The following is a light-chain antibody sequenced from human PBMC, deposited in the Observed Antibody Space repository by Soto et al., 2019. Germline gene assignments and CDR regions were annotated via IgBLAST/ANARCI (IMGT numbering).Light chain of an antibody. V-gene: IGLV2-8*01. Sequence: QSVLTQPPSASGFPGQSVTISCTGTCSDVGYYDYVSWYQQHPGKAPKLVIYEVTKRPSGVPDRVSASKSGNTASLTVSGLRAEDEADYYCSSYAGSNNFVFGSGTKVTVL. CDR2: EVT. J-gene: IGLJ1*01. CDR1: CSDVGYYDY. CDR3: SSYAGSNNFV.